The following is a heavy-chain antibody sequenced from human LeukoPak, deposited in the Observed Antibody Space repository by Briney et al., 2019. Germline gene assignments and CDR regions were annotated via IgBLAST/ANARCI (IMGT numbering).Heavy chain of an antibody. V-gene: IGHV3-23*01. Sequence: PGGSLRLSCAASGFTVSSNYMSWVRQAPGKGLEWVSAISGSGGSTYYADSVKGRFTISRDNSKNTLYLQMNSLRAEDTAVYYCAKFAIERYYYDSSGYYNAYFDYWGQGTLVTVSS. CDR3: AKFAIERYYYDSSGYYNAYFDY. CDR2: ISGSGGST. CDR1: GFTVSSNY. D-gene: IGHD3-22*01. J-gene: IGHJ4*02.